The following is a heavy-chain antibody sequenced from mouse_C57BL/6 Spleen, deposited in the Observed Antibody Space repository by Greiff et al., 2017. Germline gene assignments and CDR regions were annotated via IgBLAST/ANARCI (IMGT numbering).Heavy chain of an antibody. V-gene: IGHV1-78*01. CDR2: IYPRDGST. J-gene: IGHJ2*01. CDR1: GYTFTDHT. D-gene: IGHD3-3*01. Sequence: VQLQQSDAELVKPGASVKISCKVSGYTFTDHTIHWMKQRPEQGLEWIGYIYPRDGSTKYNEKFKGKATLTAGKSSSTAYMQLNSLTSEDSAVYFCARKGWDVRDYFDYWGQGTTLTVSS. CDR3: ARKGWDVRDYFDY.